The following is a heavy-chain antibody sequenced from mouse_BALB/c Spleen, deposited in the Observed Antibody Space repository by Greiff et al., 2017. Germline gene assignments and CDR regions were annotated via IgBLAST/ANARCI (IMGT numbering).Heavy chain of an antibody. CDR1: GYTFTSYY. CDR2: INPSNGGT. Sequence: LVESGAELVKPGASVKLSCKASGYTFTSYYMYWVKQRPGQGLEWIGEINPSNGGTNFNEKFKSKATLTVDKSSSTAYMQLSSLTSEDSAVYYCTRGGPWFAYWGQGTLVTVSA. V-gene: IGHV1S81*02. CDR3: TRGGPWFAY. J-gene: IGHJ3*01.